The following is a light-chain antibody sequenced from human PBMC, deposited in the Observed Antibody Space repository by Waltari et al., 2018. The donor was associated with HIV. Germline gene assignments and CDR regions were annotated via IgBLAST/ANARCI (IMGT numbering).Light chain of an antibody. CDR3: QQYNNWPPLFT. V-gene: IGKV3-15*01. CDR2: GAT. J-gene: IGKJ3*01. Sequence: ELLMTQSPATLSVAHGERATLPCRASECVSSNLAWYQQKPRQAPRLLIYGATTRATGSPARFSGSGSGTEFTRTISSLQSEDFAVYYCQQYNNWPPLFTFGPGTKVDIK. CDR1: ECVSSN.